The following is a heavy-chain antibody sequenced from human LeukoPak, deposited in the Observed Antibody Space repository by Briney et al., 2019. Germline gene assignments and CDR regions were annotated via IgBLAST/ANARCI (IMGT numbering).Heavy chain of an antibody. J-gene: IGHJ6*02. Sequence: PGRSLRLSCAASGFTFSSYAMHWVRQAPGKGLEWVAVISYDGSNKYYADSVKGRFTISRDNSKNTLYLQMNGLRAEDTAVYYCARAGRGSGSYYNVGSLGGDPGYYYYYYGMDVWGQGTTVTVSS. CDR1: GFTFSSYA. D-gene: IGHD3-10*01. CDR2: ISYDGSNK. CDR3: ARAGRGSGSYYNVGSLGGDPGYYYYYYGMDV. V-gene: IGHV3-30*04.